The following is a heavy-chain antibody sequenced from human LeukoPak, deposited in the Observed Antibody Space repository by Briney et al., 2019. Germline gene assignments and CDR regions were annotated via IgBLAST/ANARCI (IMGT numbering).Heavy chain of an antibody. CDR3: ARDHVGGDLDY. J-gene: IGHJ4*02. D-gene: IGHD2-21*02. CDR2: ISYDGSNK. V-gene: IGHV3-30-3*01. Sequence: GGSLRLSCAASGFTFSSYAMHWVRQAPGKGLEWVAVISYDGSNKYYADSVKGRFTISRDNSKNTLYLQMNSLRAEDTAVYYCARDHVGGDLDYWGQGTLVTVSS. CDR1: GFTFSSYA.